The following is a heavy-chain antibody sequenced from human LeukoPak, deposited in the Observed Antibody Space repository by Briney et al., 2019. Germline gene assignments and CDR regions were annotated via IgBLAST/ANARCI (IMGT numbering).Heavy chain of an antibody. Sequence: SETLSLTCTVPGGSISSGDYYWSWIRQPPGKGLEWIGYIYYSGSTYYNPSLKSRVTISVDTSKNQFSLKLSSVTAADTAVYYCARVENVIYYDSRAGAFDIWGQGTMVTVSS. D-gene: IGHD3-22*01. CDR2: IYYSGST. CDR3: ARVENVIYYDSRAGAFDI. CDR1: GGSISSGDYY. J-gene: IGHJ3*02. V-gene: IGHV4-30-4*01.